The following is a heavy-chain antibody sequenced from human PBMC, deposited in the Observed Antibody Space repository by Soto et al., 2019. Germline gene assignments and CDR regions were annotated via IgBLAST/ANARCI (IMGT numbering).Heavy chain of an antibody. J-gene: IGHJ5*02. CDR1: GGTFISYA. Sequence: SVKVSCQAAGGTFISYAISLVRQAPGQGLEWMGGIIPIFGTANYAQKFQGRVTITADESTSTAYMELSSLRSEDTAVYYCARDLGYSYDTWGQGTLVTVSS. CDR3: ARDLGYSYDT. V-gene: IGHV1-69*13. CDR2: IIPIFGTA. D-gene: IGHD5-18*01.